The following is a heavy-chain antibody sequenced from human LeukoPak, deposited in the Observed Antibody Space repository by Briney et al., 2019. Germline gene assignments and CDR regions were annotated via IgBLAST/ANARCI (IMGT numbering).Heavy chain of an antibody. CDR3: ARVGGASSMGSGWYVY. CDR2: INPNSGGT. CDR1: GYTLTGYY. V-gene: IGHV1-2*06. D-gene: IGHD6-19*01. Sequence: GASVKVSCKASGYTLTGYYMHWVRQAPGQGLEWMGRINPNSGGTNYAQKFQGRVTMTRDTSISTAYMELSGLRSDDTAVYYCARVGGASSMGSGWYVYWGQGTLVTVSS. J-gene: IGHJ4*02.